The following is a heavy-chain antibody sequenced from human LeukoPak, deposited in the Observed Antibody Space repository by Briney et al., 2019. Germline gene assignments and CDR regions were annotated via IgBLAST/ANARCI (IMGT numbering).Heavy chain of an antibody. CDR1: GGSISSSSYY. V-gene: IGHV4-39*01. D-gene: IGHD4-17*01. CDR2: FYYSGST. Sequence: SETLSLTCTVSGGSISSSSYYWGWIRQPPGKGLEWIGSFYYSGSTYYNPSLKSRVTISVDTSKNQFSLKLSSVTAADTAVYYCARLRSLDYGSYYFDYWGQGTLVTVSS. J-gene: IGHJ4*02. CDR3: ARLRSLDYGSYYFDY.